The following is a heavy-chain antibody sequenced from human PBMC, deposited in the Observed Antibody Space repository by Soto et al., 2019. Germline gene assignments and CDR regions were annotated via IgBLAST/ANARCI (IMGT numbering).Heavy chain of an antibody. CDR3: ARLHCDSPNCVPLDP. V-gene: IGHV4-4*08. CDR1: GGSISGYY. Sequence: PSETLSLTCTVSGGSISGYYWSWLRQPPGKGLEWIGEIYNIGSTTYNPSLRSRVTMSVDTSQKQLSLRLRSVTAADTAVYYCARLHCDSPNCVPLDPWGQGTLVTVSS. J-gene: IGHJ5*02. D-gene: IGHD2-2*01. CDR2: IYNIGST.